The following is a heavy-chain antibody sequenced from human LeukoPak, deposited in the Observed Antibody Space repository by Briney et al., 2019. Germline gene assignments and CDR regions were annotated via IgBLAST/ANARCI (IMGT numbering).Heavy chain of an antibody. Sequence: GGSLRLSCAASGFVFNSHWMTWVRQAPGKGLEWVGFIRSKIYGGTPEYAASVKGRFTISRDDSKGVAYLQMNSLKTEDTAVYYCTRDQTPYYWGQGTLVTVSS. CDR3: TRDQTPYY. CDR2: IRSKIYGGTP. CDR1: GFVFNSHW. V-gene: IGHV3-49*04. J-gene: IGHJ4*02.